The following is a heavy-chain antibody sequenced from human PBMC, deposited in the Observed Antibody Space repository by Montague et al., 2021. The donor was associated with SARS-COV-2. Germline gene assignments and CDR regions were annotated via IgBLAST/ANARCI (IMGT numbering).Heavy chain of an antibody. J-gene: IGHJ4*03. V-gene: IGHV4-59*01. D-gene: IGHD6-19*01. Sequence: SETLSLTCTVSGGSISSNYWSWIRQPPGKGLEWIGYIYYSGSANYNPSLKSRVTISVDTSKNQFSLKLSSVTAADTAVYYCARGSGWMGSVFDLWGQGTMVTVSS. CDR1: GGSISSNY. CDR3: ARGSGWMGSVFDL. CDR2: IYYSGSA.